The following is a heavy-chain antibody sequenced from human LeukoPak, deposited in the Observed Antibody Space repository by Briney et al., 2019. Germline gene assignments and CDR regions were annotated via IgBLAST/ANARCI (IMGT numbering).Heavy chain of an antibody. J-gene: IGHJ5*02. Sequence: SQTLSLTCAVSGGSISSGGYSWSWIRQPPGKSLEWIGYIYHSGSTYDNPSLKSRVTISVDRSKNQFSLKLSSVTAADTAVYYCGRARASFSSIAAAGLNWFDPWGQGTLVSVSS. CDR3: GRARASFSSIAAAGLNWFDP. V-gene: IGHV4-30-2*01. CDR1: GGSISSGGYS. CDR2: IYHSGST. D-gene: IGHD6-13*01.